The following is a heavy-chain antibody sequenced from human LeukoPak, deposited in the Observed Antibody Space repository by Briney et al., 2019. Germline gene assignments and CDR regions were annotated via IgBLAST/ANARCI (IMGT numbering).Heavy chain of an antibody. CDR2: IYHSGST. V-gene: IGHV4-38-2*02. Sequence: SETLSLTCTVSGYSISCGYYWGWIRQPPGKGLEWIGSIYHSGSTYYNPSLKSRVTISVDTSKNQFSLKLSSVTAADTAVYYCARTRSGSYYYFDYWGQGTLVTVSS. CDR1: GYSISCGYY. J-gene: IGHJ4*02. D-gene: IGHD1-26*01. CDR3: ARTRSGSYYYFDY.